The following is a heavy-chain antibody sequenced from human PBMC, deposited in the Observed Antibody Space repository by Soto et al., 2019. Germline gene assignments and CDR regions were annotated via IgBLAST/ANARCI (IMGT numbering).Heavy chain of an antibody. D-gene: IGHD6-6*01. V-gene: IGHV1-18*04. J-gene: IGHJ4*01. Sequence: ASVKVSCKASGGSLSTNPISWVRQVPGQGLEWMGWIATFNGDTKYAQKFQGRVTMTADTSTSTAYMELTGLKFDDTAVYYCARGGFSSSIRFDYWGQGTLVTVSS. CDR3: ARGGFSSSIRFDY. CDR1: GGSLSTNP. CDR2: IATFNGDT.